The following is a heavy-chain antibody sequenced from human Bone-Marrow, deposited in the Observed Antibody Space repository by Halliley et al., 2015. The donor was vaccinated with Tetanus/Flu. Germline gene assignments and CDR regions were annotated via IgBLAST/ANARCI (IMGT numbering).Heavy chain of an antibody. D-gene: IGHD4-17*01. V-gene: IGHV4-59*01. CDR2: IFYTGTT. Sequence: GREWICFIFYTGTTNHNPSLKSRVTMSKYTSKNQFSLQLASVTAADTAVYYCARGGAYGDRLDSWGQGTLVTVSS. CDR3: ARGGAYGDRLDS. J-gene: IGHJ4*02.